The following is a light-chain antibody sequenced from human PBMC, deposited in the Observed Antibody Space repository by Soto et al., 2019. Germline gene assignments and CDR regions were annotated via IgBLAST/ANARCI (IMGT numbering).Light chain of an antibody. CDR1: SSDVGGYNY. Sequence: QSALTQPASVSGSPGQSITISCTGTSSDVGGYNYVSWYQQHPGKAPKLVIYEVTNRHSGVSHRFSGSKSGNTASLTISGLQSEDEADYYCSSYTSTNTDVVFGGGTKLTVL. V-gene: IGLV2-14*01. J-gene: IGLJ2*01. CDR3: SSYTSTNTDVV. CDR2: EVT.